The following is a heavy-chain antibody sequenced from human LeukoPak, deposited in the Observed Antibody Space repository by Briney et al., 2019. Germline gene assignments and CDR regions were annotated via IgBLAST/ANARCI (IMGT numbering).Heavy chain of an antibody. V-gene: IGHV1-18*01. Sequence: ASVKVSCKASGYTFTSYGISWVRQAPGQGLEWMGWISAYNGNTNYAQKLQGRVTMTEDTSTDTAYMELSSLRSEDTAVYYCATRGYSYDYWGQGTLVTVSS. CDR2: ISAYNGNT. D-gene: IGHD5-18*01. J-gene: IGHJ4*02. CDR1: GYTFTSYG. CDR3: ATRGYSYDY.